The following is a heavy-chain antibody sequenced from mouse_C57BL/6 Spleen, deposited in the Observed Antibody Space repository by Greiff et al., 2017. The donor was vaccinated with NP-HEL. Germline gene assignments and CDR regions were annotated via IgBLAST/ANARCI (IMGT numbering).Heavy chain of an antibody. D-gene: IGHD6-1*01. Sequence: VKLQQSGAELVKPGASVKISCKASGYAFSSYWMNWVKQRPGKGLEWIGQIYPGDGDTNYNGKFKGKATLTADKSSSTAYMQLSSLTSEDSAVYFCAREGIYSRAMDYWGQGTSVTVSS. V-gene: IGHV1-80*01. CDR3: AREGIYSRAMDY. CDR2: IYPGDGDT. J-gene: IGHJ4*01. CDR1: GYAFSSYW.